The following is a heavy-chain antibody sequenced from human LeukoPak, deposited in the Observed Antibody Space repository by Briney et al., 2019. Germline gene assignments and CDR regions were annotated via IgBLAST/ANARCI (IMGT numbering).Heavy chain of an antibody. CDR3: ARDNIAYYYDSSSFNFPFYFDY. Sequence: SETLSLTCTVSGGSISSGGYYWSWIRQPAGKGLEWIGRIYTSGSTNYNPSLKSRVSMSVDTSKNQFSLQLSSVTAADTAVYFCARDNIAYYYDSSSFNFPFYFDYWGQGTLVTVSS. V-gene: IGHV4-61*02. CDR2: IYTSGST. D-gene: IGHD3-22*01. CDR1: GGSISSGGYY. J-gene: IGHJ4*02.